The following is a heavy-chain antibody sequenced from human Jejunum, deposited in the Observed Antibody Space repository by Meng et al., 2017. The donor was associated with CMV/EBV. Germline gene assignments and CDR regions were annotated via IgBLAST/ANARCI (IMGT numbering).Heavy chain of an antibody. CDR3: SRVEVPAAVGGDFDY. Sequence: FGDYAMNWVRQAPGKGREWVGFIRSKAYGGTTEYAASVKGRFTISRDDSKSIAYLQMDSLKTEDTAMYYCSRVEVPAAVGGDFDYWGQGTLVTVSS. J-gene: IGHJ4*02. CDR1: FGDYA. CDR2: IRSKAYGGTT. D-gene: IGHD2-2*01. V-gene: IGHV3-49*04.